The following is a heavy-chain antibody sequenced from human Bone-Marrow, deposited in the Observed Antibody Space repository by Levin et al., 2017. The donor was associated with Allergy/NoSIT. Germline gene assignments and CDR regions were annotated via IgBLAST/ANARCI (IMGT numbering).Heavy chain of an antibody. CDR1: GGSFSGYY. J-gene: IGHJ5*02. Sequence: SETLSLTCAVYGGSFSGYYWSWIRQPPGKGLEWIGEINHSGSTNYNPSLKSRVTISVDTSKNQFSLKLSSVTAADTAVYYCARGAVSSSWDPFDPWGQGTLVTVSS. D-gene: IGHD6-13*01. CDR2: INHSGST. V-gene: IGHV4-34*01. CDR3: ARGAVSSSWDPFDP.